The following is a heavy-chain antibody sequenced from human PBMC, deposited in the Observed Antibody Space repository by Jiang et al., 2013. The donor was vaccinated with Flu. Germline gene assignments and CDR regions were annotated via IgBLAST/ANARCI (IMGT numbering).Heavy chain of an antibody. D-gene: IGHD3-9*01. CDR3: AHSLQVYDTYTGYYKTYFDY. CDR2: IYWNGDE. CDR1: GFSLRSGVG. Sequence: KPTQTLTLTCTFSGFSLRSGVGVGWIRQSPGTALEWLAVIYWNGDERYNPSLNGRLTITKDTSGSRVMLTLTTLAPVDTATYYCAHSLQVYDTYTGYYKTYFDYWGLGTRVTVSS. J-gene: IGHJ4*02. V-gene: IGHV2-5*01.